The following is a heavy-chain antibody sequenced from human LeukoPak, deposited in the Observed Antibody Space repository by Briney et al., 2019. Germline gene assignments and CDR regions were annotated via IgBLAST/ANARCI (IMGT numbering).Heavy chain of an antibody. Sequence: PGGSLRLSCAASGFTFSSYSMNWVRQAPGKGLEWVSSISSSSSYIYYADSVKGRFTISRDNAKNSLYLQMNSLRAEDTAVYYCARDSSITMVRGVIVTPAGDAFDIWGQGTMVTVSS. J-gene: IGHJ3*02. CDR2: ISSSSSYI. CDR3: ARDSSITMVRGVIVTPAGDAFDI. V-gene: IGHV3-21*01. CDR1: GFTFSSYS. D-gene: IGHD3-10*01.